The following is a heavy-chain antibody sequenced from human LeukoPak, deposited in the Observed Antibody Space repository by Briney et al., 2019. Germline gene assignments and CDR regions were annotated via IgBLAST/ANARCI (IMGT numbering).Heavy chain of an antibody. Sequence: GGSLRLSCAASGFNVDDFAMHWVRQTPGKGLEWVAAISWDDDSTCYVDSVKGRFTISRDNSKNSLYLQMNSLRSDDTALYYCARGLGGLDWGQGTLVTVS. J-gene: IGHJ4*02. CDR2: ISWDDDST. V-gene: IGHV3-43D*04. D-gene: IGHD3-10*01. CDR1: GFNVDDFA. CDR3: ARGLGGLD.